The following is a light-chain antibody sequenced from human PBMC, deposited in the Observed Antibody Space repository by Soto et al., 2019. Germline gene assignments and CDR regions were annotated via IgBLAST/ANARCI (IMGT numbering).Light chain of an antibody. CDR3: SAWDDSLNVVV. CDR1: SSNIGSNT. J-gene: IGLJ2*01. V-gene: IGLV1-44*01. CDR2: SSN. Sequence: QSVLTQSPSASGTPGQRVTISCSGSSSNIGSNTVSWYQQLPGTAPKLLIYSSNQRPSGVPDRFSGSKSGTSASLAVSGLQSEDEADYYCSAWDDSLNVVVFGGGTKLTVL.